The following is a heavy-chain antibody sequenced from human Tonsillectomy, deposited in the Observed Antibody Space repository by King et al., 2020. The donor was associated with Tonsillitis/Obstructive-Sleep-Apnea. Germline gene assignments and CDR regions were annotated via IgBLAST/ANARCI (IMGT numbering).Heavy chain of an antibody. Sequence: QLVQSGAEVKKPGESLKISCKGSGYSFTNYWIAWVRQMPGKGLEWMGIIYPGDSDTRYSPSFQGQDTISADKSITTAYLQGSSLKASDTAMYYCARLVQVFLSIYFGMDAWGQGTTVTVSS. J-gene: IGHJ6*02. CDR1: GYSFTNYW. CDR2: IYPGDSDT. CDR3: ARLVQVFLSIYFGMDA. D-gene: IGHD3-3*01. V-gene: IGHV5-51*03.